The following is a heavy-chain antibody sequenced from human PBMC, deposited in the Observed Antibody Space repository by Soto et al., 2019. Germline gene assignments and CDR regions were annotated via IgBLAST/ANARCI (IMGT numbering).Heavy chain of an antibody. D-gene: IGHD2-8*02. J-gene: IGHJ2*01. CDR2: IGTAGDT. V-gene: IGHV3-13*01. CDR3: ARDGFGGVYFDL. Sequence: EVQLVESGGGLVQPGGSLRLSCAASGLAFKHYDMHRVRQATGKGLEWVSAIGTAGDTYYPDSVKGRFTISRDNAKNSLYLQMNSLRAGDTDVYYCARDGFGGVYFDLWGRGTLVTVSS. CDR1: GLAFKHYD.